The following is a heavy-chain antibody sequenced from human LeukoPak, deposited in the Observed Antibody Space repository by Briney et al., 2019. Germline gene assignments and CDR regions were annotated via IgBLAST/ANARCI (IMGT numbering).Heavy chain of an antibody. CDR1: GFTFSRYW. D-gene: IGHD4-23*01. CDR3: SRGDYGGNTYYFDP. V-gene: IGHV3-7*04. Sequence: GGSLRLSCAASGFTFSRYWMSWVRQAPGKGPEWVANIKKDGSEKYYVDSVKGRFTISRDNAKNSLYLQINSLRAEDTALYYCSRGDYGGNTYYFDPWGQGTLVIVSS. J-gene: IGHJ4*02. CDR2: IKKDGSEK.